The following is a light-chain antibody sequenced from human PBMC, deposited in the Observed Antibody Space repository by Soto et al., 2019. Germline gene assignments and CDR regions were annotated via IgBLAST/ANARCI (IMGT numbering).Light chain of an antibody. CDR3: HQCGNSWRT. V-gene: IGKV3-20*01. J-gene: IGKJ1*01. CDR1: QTVSSTY. CDR2: GAS. Sequence: EIVLTQSPGTLSLSPGERATLSCRASQTVSSTYLVWYQQKPGQAPRLLIYGASNRAPGISDRFSGSGSGTDFTLTISRLEPEDFAVYYCHQCGNSWRTFGQGTKVEIK.